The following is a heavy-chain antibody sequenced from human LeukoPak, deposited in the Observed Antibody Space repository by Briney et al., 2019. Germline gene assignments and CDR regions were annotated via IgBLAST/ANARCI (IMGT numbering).Heavy chain of an antibody. CDR1: GFTFSSYS. V-gene: IGHV3-21*01. Sequence: KSGGSLRLSCAASGFTFSSYSMNWVRQAPGKGLEWVSSISSSSSYIYYADSVKGRFTISRDNAKNSLYLQMNSLRAEDTAVYYCARATFWSGPNWFDPWGQGTLVTVSS. D-gene: IGHD3-3*01. CDR3: ARATFWSGPNWFDP. J-gene: IGHJ5*02. CDR2: ISSSSSYI.